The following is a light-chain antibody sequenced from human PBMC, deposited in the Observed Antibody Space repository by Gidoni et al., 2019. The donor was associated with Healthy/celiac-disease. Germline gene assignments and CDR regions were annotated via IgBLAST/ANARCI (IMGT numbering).Light chain of an antibody. V-gene: IGLV2-8*01. CDR2: EVS. Sequence: QSALTQPPYASGSPGQSVTISCTGTISDVGGYNYVSWYQQHPGKAPKLMIYEVSKRPSGVPDRFSGSKSGNTASLTVSGLQAEDEADYYCSSYAGSNNYVFGTGTKITVL. CDR3: SSYAGSNNYV. J-gene: IGLJ1*01. CDR1: ISDVGGYNY.